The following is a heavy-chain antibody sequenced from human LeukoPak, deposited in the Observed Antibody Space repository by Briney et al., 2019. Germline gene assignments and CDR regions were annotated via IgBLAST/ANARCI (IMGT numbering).Heavy chain of an antibody. J-gene: IGHJ3*02. V-gene: IGHV1-8*01. D-gene: IGHD5-18*01. Sequence: ASVKVSCRASGYTFTSYDINWVRQATGQGLEWMGWMGPNNGNTGYAQKFQGRVTMTRNTSISTAYMELSSLRSEDTAVYYCARGRNTGTRVAVDIWGQGTMVTVSS. CDR2: MGPNNGNT. CDR3: ARGRNTGTRVAVDI. CDR1: GYTFTSYD.